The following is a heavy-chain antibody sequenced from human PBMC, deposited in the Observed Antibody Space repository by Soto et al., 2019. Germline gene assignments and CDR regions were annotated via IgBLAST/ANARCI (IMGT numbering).Heavy chain of an antibody. CDR3: ARKPPSAIQGWAFGMDV. V-gene: IGHV3-53*02. CDR1: GFSISSNY. Sequence: ELQLVETGGGLIQTGGSLRLSGAASGFSISSNYIAWVRQPPGKGLEWVSTTFSGGNTEYAASVKGRCSISRDNYKNTLYLQMDNLRVEDMAVYYCARKPPSAIQGWAFGMDVWGQGTTVSVSS. D-gene: IGHD2-21*01. J-gene: IGHJ6*02. CDR2: TFSGGNT.